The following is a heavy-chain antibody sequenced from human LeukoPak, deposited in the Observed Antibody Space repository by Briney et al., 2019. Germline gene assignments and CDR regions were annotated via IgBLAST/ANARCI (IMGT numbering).Heavy chain of an antibody. V-gene: IGHV3-23*01. CDR2: ISGSGGST. CDR1: GFTFSSYS. Sequence: GGSLTLSRAASGFTFSSYSMRWVRQAPGKGLEWVSSISGSGGSTYYADSVKGRFTISRDNSKNTMYLQMNSLRAEDTAVYYCAQTSKVGATTWFSTPLYGMDVWGQGTTVTVSS. D-gene: IGHD1-26*01. J-gene: IGHJ6*02. CDR3: AQTSKVGATTWFSTPLYGMDV.